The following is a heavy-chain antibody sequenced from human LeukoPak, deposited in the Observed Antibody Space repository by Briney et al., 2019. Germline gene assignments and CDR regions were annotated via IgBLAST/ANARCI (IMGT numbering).Heavy chain of an antibody. J-gene: IGHJ4*02. Sequence: GGSLRLSCAASGFTFSSYGMHWVRQAPGKGLEWVAVISYDGSNKYYADSVKGRFTISRDNAKNSLYLQMNSLRAEDTAVYYCARDGPVSICSGGSCYSYWGQGTLVTVSS. V-gene: IGHV3-30*03. CDR1: GFTFSSYG. D-gene: IGHD2-15*01. CDR2: ISYDGSNK. CDR3: ARDGPVSICSGGSCYSY.